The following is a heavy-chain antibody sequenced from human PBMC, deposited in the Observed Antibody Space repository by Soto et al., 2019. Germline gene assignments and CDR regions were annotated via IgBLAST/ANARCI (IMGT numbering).Heavy chain of an antibody. CDR1: GYSFTSYW. J-gene: IGHJ6*02. D-gene: IGHD1-1*01. CDR2: IYPGDSDT. Sequence: PGESQKISCKGSGYSFTSYWNGWVRQMPGKGLEWMGIIYPGDSDTRYSPSFQGQVTISADKSISTAYLQWSSLKASDTAMYYCARLAPTSYYYYGMDVWGQGTTVTVSS. CDR3: ARLAPTSYYYYGMDV. V-gene: IGHV5-51*01.